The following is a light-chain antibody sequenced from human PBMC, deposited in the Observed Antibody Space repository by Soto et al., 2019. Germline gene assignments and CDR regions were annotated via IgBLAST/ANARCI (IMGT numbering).Light chain of an antibody. V-gene: IGLV1-36*01. CDR2: YDD. CDR3: AAWDDSLNGYV. CDR1: SSNIGNNA. J-gene: IGLJ1*01. Sequence: VVTKPPSVSRVPRQRVTISCSRSSSNIGNNAVNWYQQLPGKAPKLLIYYDDLLPSGVSDRFSGSKSGTSASLAISGLQSEDEADYYCAAWDDSLNGYVFGTGTKVTVL.